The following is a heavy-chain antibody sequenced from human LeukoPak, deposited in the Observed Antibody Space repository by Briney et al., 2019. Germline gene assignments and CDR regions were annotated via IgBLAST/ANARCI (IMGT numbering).Heavy chain of an antibody. CDR3: ARDSTSSAAYFQH. J-gene: IGHJ1*01. Sequence: SETLSLTCAVYGGSFSGYYWSWIRQSPGKGLEWIGYIHYSGSTNYNPSLKSRVTISVDTSKNQFSLNLSSVTAADTAVYYCARDSTSSAAYFQHWGQGTLVTVSS. CDR1: GGSFSGYY. CDR2: IHYSGST. D-gene: IGHD2-2*01. V-gene: IGHV4-59*01.